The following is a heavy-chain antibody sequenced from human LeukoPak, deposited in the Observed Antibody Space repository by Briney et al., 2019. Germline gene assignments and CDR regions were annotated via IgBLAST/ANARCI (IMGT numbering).Heavy chain of an antibody. CDR1: GGSISSYY. J-gene: IGHJ6*03. CDR2: IYTSGST. D-gene: IGHD4-17*01. Sequence: SETLSLTCTVSGGSISSYYWSWIRQPAGKGLEWIGRIYTSGSTNYNPSLKSRVTISVDTSKNQFSLKLSSVTAADTAVYYCARATEEAYYYYMDVWGKGTTVTVSS. V-gene: IGHV4-4*07. CDR3: ARATEEAYYYYMDV.